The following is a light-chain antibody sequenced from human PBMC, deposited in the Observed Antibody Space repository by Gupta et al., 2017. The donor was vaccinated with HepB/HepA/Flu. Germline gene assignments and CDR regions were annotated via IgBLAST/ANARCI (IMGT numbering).Light chain of an antibody. CDR1: SN. Sequence: QAGLTQPPSVSKGLRQTATLTCTRNSNAAWLQQHQDQPHTLLSDRNNNRPSGISARFSASRSGNTASLTITGLQPEDEADDYCSVWDSSLSGWVFGGGTKLTVL. V-gene: IGLV10-54*04. J-gene: IGLJ3*02. CDR3: SVWDSSLSGWV. CDR2: RNN.